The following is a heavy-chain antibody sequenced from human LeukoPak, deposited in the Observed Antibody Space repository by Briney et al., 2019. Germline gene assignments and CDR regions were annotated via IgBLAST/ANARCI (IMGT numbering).Heavy chain of an antibody. Sequence: SETLSLTCTVSGGSISSSSYYWGWIRQPPGKGLEWIGSIYYSGSTYYNPSLKSRVTISVDTSKNQFSLKLSSVTAADTAVYYCARVSGYDWESSYDYWGQGTLVTVSS. V-gene: IGHV4-39*07. J-gene: IGHJ4*02. CDR3: ARVSGYDWESSYDY. CDR2: IYYSGST. D-gene: IGHD5-12*01. CDR1: GGSISSSSYY.